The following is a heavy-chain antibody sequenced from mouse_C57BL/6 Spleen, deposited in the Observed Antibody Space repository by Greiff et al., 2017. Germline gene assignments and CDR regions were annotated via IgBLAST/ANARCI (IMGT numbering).Heavy chain of an antibody. D-gene: IGHD3-2*02. CDR3: ARAWDSSGYAMDY. CDR2: SYPGDGAT. J-gene: IGHJ4*01. V-gene: IGHV1-82*01. CDR1: GYAFSSSW. Sequence: QVQLQQSGPELVKPGASVKISCKASGYAFSSSWLNWVKQRPGTGLAWIGRSYPGDGATNYTGQFKGKATLTADTSSSTAYRQLSSLPSEDSAVYSCARAWDSSGYAMDYWGQGTSVTVSS.